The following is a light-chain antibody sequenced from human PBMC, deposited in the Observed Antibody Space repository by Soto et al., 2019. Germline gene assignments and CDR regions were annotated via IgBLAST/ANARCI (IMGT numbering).Light chain of an antibody. CDR2: EAA. CDR3: QHFLSYPLT. J-gene: IGKJ4*01. CDR1: QRISSW. Sequence: DIRMTQSPSTLSASVGDRVTITCRASQRISSWLAWYQQKPGKAPKLLIYEAAILQSGVPSRFSGSGSETEFTLTISSLQPDDFATDYCQHFLSYPLTFGGGTKVDI. V-gene: IGKV1-5*03.